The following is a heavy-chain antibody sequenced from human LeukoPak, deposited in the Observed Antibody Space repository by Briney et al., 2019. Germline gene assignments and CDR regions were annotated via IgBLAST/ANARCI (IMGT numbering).Heavy chain of an antibody. D-gene: IGHD6-13*01. Sequence: SVKVSCKASGGTFSSYAITWVRQAPGHGLEWMGRIIPILGIANHPQKFQGRVTITADKSTSTAYMELSSLTSADTAVYYCAREETIASAGGGDDYYYGMDVWGQGTTVTVSS. CDR1: GGTFSSYA. J-gene: IGHJ6*02. V-gene: IGHV1-69*04. CDR3: AREETIASAGGGDDYYYGMDV. CDR2: IIPILGIA.